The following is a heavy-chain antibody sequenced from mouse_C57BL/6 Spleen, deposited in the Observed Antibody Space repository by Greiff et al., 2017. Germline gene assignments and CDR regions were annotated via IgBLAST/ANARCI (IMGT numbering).Heavy chain of an antibody. CDR2: INPSSGYT. CDR1: GYTFTSYW. V-gene: IGHV1-7*01. Sequence: QVQLQQSGAELAKPGASVKLSCKASGYTFTSYWMHWVKQRPGQGLEWIGYINPSSGYTKYNQKFKDKATLTADKSSSTAYMQLSSLTYEDSAVYYCARRYYDFPYYFDYWGQGTTLTVAS. CDR3: ARRYYDFPYYFDY. J-gene: IGHJ2*01. D-gene: IGHD2-4*01.